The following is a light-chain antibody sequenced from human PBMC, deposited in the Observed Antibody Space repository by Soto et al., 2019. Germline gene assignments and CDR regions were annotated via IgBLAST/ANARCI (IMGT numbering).Light chain of an antibody. J-gene: IGKJ1*01. Sequence: EIVMTQSPATLSVSPGERATLSCRASQSVSIDLAWYQQKPGQAPRLLIYGASTRATDMPGRFSGRGSGTEFTLTISSLQSEDFAVYYCQQYRNWPRTFGQGTKVDIK. CDR2: GAS. V-gene: IGKV3-15*01. CDR3: QQYRNWPRT. CDR1: QSVSID.